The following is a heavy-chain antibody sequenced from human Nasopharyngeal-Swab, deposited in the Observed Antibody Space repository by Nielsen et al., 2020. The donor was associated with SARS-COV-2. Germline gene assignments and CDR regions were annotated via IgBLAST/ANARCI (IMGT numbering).Heavy chain of an antibody. CDR3: AREAAKGETAIDY. CDR2: INPNSGGT. V-gene: IGHV1-2*02. Sequence: ASVKVSCKASGYTFTCYYMHWVRQAPGQGLEWMGWINPNSGGTNYAQKFQGRVTMTRDTSISTAYMELSRLRSDDTAVYYCAREAAKGETAIDYWGQGTLVTVSS. D-gene: IGHD2-21*01. CDR1: GYTFTCYY. J-gene: IGHJ4*02.